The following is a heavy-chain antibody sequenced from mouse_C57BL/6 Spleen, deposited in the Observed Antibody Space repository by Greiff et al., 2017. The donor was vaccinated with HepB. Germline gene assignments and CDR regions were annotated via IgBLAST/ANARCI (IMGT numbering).Heavy chain of an antibody. CDR2: IDPENGDT. D-gene: IGHD2-1*01. CDR3: RYGNRWFAY. V-gene: IGHV14-4*01. J-gene: IGHJ3*01. CDR1: GFNIKDDY. Sequence: VQLQQSGAELVRPGASVKFSCTASGFNIKDDYMHWVKQRPEQGLEWIGWIDPENGDTEYASKFQGKATITADTSSNTAYLQLSSLTSEDTAVYYCRYGNRWFAYWGQGTLVTVSA.